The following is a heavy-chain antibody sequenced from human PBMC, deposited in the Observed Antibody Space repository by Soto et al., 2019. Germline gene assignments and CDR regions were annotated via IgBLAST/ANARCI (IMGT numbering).Heavy chain of an antibody. CDR1: GGTFSSYA. CDR2: IIPIFGTA. Sequence: SVNVACKASGGTFSSYAISWVRQAPGQGLEWMGGIIPIFGTANYAQKFQGRVTITADESTSTAYMELSSLRSEDTAVYYCARVRGIIMIVVANNGAFDIWGQG. V-gene: IGHV1-69*01. D-gene: IGHD3-22*01. CDR3: ARVRGIIMIVVANNGAFDI. J-gene: IGHJ3*02.